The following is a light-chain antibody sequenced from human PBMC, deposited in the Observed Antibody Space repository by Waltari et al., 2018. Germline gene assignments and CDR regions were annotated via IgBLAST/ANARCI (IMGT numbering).Light chain of an antibody. CDR2: GTS. J-gene: IGKJ1*01. Sequence: SQLTQSPSSLSASVGDTVTLTCRASQGVSNSLAWYQQKPGQAPKLLVYGTSRLDIGVPSRFSGSGSGTDYTLTITSLQPEDFVTYYCQQYYNTPWTFGQGTKVDVK. CDR3: QQYYNTPWT. V-gene: IGKV1-NL1*01. CDR1: QGVSNS.